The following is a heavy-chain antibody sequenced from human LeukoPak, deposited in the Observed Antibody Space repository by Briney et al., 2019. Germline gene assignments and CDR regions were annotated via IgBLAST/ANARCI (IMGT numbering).Heavy chain of an antibody. CDR3: AGDVKYPFDI. CDR2: INLDGSEK. V-gene: IGHV3-7*01. CDR1: GFSFSAYW. Sequence: GGSLRLSCAASGFSFSAYWMSWVRQAPGKGLEWVANINLDGSEKYYVDSVRGRFTISRDNAKNSLYLQMYSLRAEDAAVYFCAGDVKYPFDIWGQGTMVTVSS. J-gene: IGHJ3*02. D-gene: IGHD2-2*02.